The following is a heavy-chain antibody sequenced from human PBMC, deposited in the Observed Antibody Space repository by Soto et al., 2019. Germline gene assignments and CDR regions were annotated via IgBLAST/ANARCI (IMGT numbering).Heavy chain of an antibody. D-gene: IGHD1-26*01. J-gene: IGHJ3*02. CDR3: ARSVGRTNDAFDI. Sequence: SETLSLTCAVYGGSFSGYYWSWIRQPPGKGLEWIGEINHSGSTNYNPSLKSRVTISVDTSKNQFSLKLSSVTAADTAVYYCARSVGRTNDAFDIWGQGTMVTVSS. CDR2: INHSGST. V-gene: IGHV4-34*01. CDR1: GGSFSGYY.